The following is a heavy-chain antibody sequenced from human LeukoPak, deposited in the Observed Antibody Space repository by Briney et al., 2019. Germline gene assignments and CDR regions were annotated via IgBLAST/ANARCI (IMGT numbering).Heavy chain of an antibody. V-gene: IGHV3-74*01. CDR2: INSDGSST. CDR3: AKTVVSGGWNYFDY. Sequence: GGSLRLSCAASGFTFSSYWMRWVRQAPGKGLVWVSRINSDGSSTSYADSVKGRFTISRDNAKNTLYLQMNNLRADDTAVYYCAKTVVSGGWNYFDYWGQGTLVTASS. CDR1: GFTFSSYW. D-gene: IGHD2-15*01. J-gene: IGHJ4*02.